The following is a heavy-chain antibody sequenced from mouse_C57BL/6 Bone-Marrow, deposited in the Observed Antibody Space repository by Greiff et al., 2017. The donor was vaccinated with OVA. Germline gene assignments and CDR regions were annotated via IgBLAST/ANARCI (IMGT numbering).Heavy chain of an antibody. V-gene: IGHV1-69*01. CDR2: IDPSDSYT. CDR1: GYTFTSYW. J-gene: IGHJ3*01. Sequence: QVQLQQPGAELVMPGASVKLSCKASGYTFTSYWMHWVKQRPGQGLEWIGEIDPSDSYTNYNQKFKGKSTLTVDKSSSTAYMQLSSLKSEDSAVYYCARGGISFAYWGQGTLVTVSA. CDR3: ARGGISFAY.